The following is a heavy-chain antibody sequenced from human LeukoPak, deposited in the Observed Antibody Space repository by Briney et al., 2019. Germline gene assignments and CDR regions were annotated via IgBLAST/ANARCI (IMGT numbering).Heavy chain of an antibody. V-gene: IGHV4-30-2*01. CDR3: ARCRYSSGWYYYYYYYMDV. D-gene: IGHD6-19*01. Sequence: PSQTLSLTCTVSGGSISSGSYYWSWIRQPPGKGLEWIGEIYHSGSTNYNPSLKSRVTISVDKSKNQFSLKLSSVTAADTAVYYCARCRYSSGWYYYYYYYMDVWGKGTTVTVSS. CDR1: GGSISSGSYY. J-gene: IGHJ6*03. CDR2: IYHSGST.